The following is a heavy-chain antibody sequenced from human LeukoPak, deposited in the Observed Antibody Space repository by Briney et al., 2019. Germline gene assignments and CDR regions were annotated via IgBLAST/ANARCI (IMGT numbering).Heavy chain of an antibody. CDR3: ARETTYYYDSSGYSYYYYYGMDV. CDR2: ISYDGSNK. Sequence: SCKASGYTFTGYYMHWVRQAPGKGLEWVAVISYDGSNKYYADSVKGRFTISRDNSKNTLYLQMNSLRAEDTAVYYCARETTYYYDSSGYSYYYYYGMDVWGQGTTVTVSS. V-gene: IGHV3-30-3*01. CDR1: GYTFTGYY. D-gene: IGHD3-22*01. J-gene: IGHJ6*02.